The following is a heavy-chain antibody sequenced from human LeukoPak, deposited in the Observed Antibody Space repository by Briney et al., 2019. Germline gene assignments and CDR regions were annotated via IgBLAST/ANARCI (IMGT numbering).Heavy chain of an antibody. Sequence: GGSLRLSCAASGFMFSSYAMTWVRQAPGKRLEWVSSIGGSGDRPYYADSVKGRFTISRDTSKNTLYLQMNSLRTEDTAIYYCAKCASRSVAGSDSWGQGTLVTVFS. CDR2: IGGSGDRP. CDR1: GFMFSSYA. CDR3: AKCASRSVAGSDS. V-gene: IGHV3-23*01. D-gene: IGHD6-19*01. J-gene: IGHJ4*02.